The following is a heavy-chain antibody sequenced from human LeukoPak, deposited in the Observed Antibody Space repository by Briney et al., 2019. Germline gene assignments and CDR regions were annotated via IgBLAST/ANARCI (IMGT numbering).Heavy chain of an antibody. CDR1: GFTFSSYA. J-gene: IGHJ4*02. D-gene: IGHD3-10*01. CDR3: AKDLVTGSLDY. CDR2: ISYDGSNK. V-gene: IGHV3-30*04. Sequence: GGSLRLSCAASGFTFSSYAMHWVRQAPGKGLEWVAVISYDGSNKYYADSVKGRFTISRDNSKNTLYLQMNSLRAEDTAIYYCAKDLVTGSLDYWGQGTLVTVSS.